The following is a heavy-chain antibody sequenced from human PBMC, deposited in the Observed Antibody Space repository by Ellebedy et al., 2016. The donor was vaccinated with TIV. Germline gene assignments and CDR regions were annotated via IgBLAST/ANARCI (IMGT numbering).Heavy chain of an antibody. CDR3: ASTSAPRTTGTTYSGLGYY. J-gene: IGHJ4*02. Sequence: ASVKVSCXASGYTFTSYYMHWVRQAPGQGLEWMGIINPSGGSTSYAQKFQGRVTMTRDTSTSTVYMELSSLRSEDTAVYYCASTSAPRTTGTTYSGLGYYWGQGTLVTVSS. CDR1: GYTFTSYY. D-gene: IGHD1-1*01. CDR2: INPSGGST. V-gene: IGHV1-46*01.